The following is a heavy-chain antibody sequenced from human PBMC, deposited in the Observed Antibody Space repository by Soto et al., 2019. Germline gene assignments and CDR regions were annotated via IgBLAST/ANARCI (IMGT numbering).Heavy chain of an antibody. V-gene: IGHV4-34*01. J-gene: IGHJ4*02. CDR1: GWSFSGYS. CDR3: ARDKITGLFDY. Sequence: PSETLSLTCAVYGWSFSGYSWTWIRQPPGTGLEWIGEINHSGSTNYNPSLKSRVTISVDTSKNQFSLKLTSVTAADTALYYCARDKITGLFDYWGQGTLVTVSS. CDR2: INHSGST. D-gene: IGHD2-8*02.